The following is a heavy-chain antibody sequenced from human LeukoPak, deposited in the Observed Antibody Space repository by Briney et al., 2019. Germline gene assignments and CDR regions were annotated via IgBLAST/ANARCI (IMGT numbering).Heavy chain of an antibody. CDR1: GYTFTDYY. V-gene: IGHV1-2*02. CDR2: LNPNSGGT. J-gene: IGHJ6*02. Sequence: ASAKVSCKASGYTFTDYYMHWVRQAPGQGLEWMGWLNPNSGGTKYAKKFQGRVTMTRDTSITTAYMELNRLRSDDTAVYYCARDPTIFGMDVWGQGTTVTVSS. D-gene: IGHD2-21*01. CDR3: ARDPTIFGMDV.